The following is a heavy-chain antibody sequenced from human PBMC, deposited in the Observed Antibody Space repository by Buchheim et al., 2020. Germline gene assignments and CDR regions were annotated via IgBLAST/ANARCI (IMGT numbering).Heavy chain of an antibody. CDR3: AKDGSGTVTTYFDY. J-gene: IGHJ4*02. Sequence: QVQLVESGGGVVQPGRSLRLSCAASGFTFSSYGMHWVRQAPGKGLEWVAVISYDGSNKYYADSVKGRFTISRDNSKNTLYLQMNSLRAEDTAVYYCAKDGSGTVTTYFDYWGQGTL. CDR1: GFTFSSYG. D-gene: IGHD4-17*01. CDR2: ISYDGSNK. V-gene: IGHV3-30*18.